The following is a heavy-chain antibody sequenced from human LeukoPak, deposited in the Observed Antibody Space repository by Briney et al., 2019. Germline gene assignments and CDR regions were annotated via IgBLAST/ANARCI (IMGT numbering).Heavy chain of an antibody. V-gene: IGHV3-21*01. CDR2: ISSSSRYI. CDR3: ARDKDTAMTPRGNYGMDV. D-gene: IGHD5-18*01. CDR1: GFTFSSYS. Sequence: GGSLCLSCAASGFTFSSYSMNWVRQAPGKGLEWVSSISSSSRYIYYADSVKRRFTISRDNAKNSLYLQINSLRAEDTAVYYCARDKDTAMTPRGNYGMDVWGEGTRVPLSS. J-gene: IGHJ6*04.